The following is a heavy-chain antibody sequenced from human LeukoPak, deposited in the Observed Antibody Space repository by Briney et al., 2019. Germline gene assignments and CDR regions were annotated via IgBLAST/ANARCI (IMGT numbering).Heavy chain of an antibody. CDR1: GFNFSSYS. CDR2: ITSSSSTI. J-gene: IGHJ3*02. D-gene: IGHD6-6*01. V-gene: IGHV3-48*04. CDR3: ARDSSWAFDI. Sequence: GGSLRLSCAASGFNFSSYSMNWVRQAPGKGLEWVSYITSSSSTIYADSVKGRFTISRDNAKNSLYLQMNSLRVEDTAVYCCARDSSWAFDIWGQGTMVTVSS.